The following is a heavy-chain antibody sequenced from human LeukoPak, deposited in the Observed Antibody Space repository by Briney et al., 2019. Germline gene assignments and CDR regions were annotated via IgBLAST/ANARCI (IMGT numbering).Heavy chain of an antibody. D-gene: IGHD4-23*01. CDR2: IYHSGST. J-gene: IGHJ6*02. CDR3: ASSGNPYYYYYYGMDV. V-gene: IGHV4-38-2*02. Sequence: PSETLSLTCTVSGYSISSGYYWGWIRQPPGKGLEWIGSIYHSGSTYYNPSLKSRVTISVDTSKNQFSLKLSSVTAADTAVYYCASSGNPYYYYYYGMDVWGQGTTVTVSS. CDR1: GYSISSGYY.